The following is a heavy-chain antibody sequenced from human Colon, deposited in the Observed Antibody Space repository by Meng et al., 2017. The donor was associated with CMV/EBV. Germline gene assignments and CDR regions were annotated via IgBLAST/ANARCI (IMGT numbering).Heavy chain of an antibody. V-gene: IGHV3-7*01. Sequence: GESLKISCAASGSSFSNSWMIWVRRAPGKGLEWVAKTNEDGSDKYYVDSVKGRFTIFRDNAKNSVYLQMNSLRAEDTAVYYCARDRQQLLSYYYYYPMDVWGQGTTVTVSS. J-gene: IGHJ6*02. D-gene: IGHD6-13*01. CDR3: ARDRQQLLSYYYYYPMDV. CDR2: TNEDGSDK. CDR1: GSSFSNSW.